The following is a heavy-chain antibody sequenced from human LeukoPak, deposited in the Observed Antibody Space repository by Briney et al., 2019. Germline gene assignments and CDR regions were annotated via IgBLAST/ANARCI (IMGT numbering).Heavy chain of an antibody. CDR3: ARPRSGSDWAS. J-gene: IGHJ5*02. D-gene: IGHD1-26*01. Sequence: GESLKISWKGPEYSVITYWIGWVRQMPGEGLEWMGIIYPGDSDTRYSPSFQGQVTISADKSISTAYLQWSSLKASDTAMYYCARPRSGSDWASWGQGTLVTVSS. V-gene: IGHV5-51*01. CDR1: EYSVITYW. CDR2: IYPGDSDT.